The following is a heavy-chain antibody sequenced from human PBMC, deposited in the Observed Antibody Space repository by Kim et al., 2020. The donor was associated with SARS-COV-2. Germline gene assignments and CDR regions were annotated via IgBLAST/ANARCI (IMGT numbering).Heavy chain of an antibody. V-gene: IGHV4-30-4*01. Sequence: SETLSLTCTVSGGSISSGDYYWSWIRQPPGKGLEWIGYIYYSGSTYYNPSLKSRVTISVDTSKNQFSLKLSSVTAADTAVYYCATLARFGELRYDYWGQGTLVTVSS. CDR1: GGSISSGDYY. CDR2: IYYSGST. J-gene: IGHJ4*02. D-gene: IGHD3-10*01. CDR3: ATLARFGELRYDY.